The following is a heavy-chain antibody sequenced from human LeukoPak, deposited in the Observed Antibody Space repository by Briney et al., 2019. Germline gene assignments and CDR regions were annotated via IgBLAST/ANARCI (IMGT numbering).Heavy chain of an antibody. CDR2: IYSGGST. D-gene: IGHD3-9*01. Sequence: GGSLRLSCAASGFTVSSYYMNWVRQAPGKGLEWVSLIYSGGSTFYADSVKDRFTISRDSSKSTLYLQMNSLRAEDTAVYYCARSVRPYFDWLHWGQGTLVTVSS. CDR3: ARSVRPYFDWLH. CDR1: GFTVSSYY. V-gene: IGHV3-66*01. J-gene: IGHJ4*02.